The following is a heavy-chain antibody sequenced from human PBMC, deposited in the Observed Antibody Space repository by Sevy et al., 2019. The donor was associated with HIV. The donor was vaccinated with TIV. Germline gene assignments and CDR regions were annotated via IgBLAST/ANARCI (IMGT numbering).Heavy chain of an antibody. V-gene: IGHV4-59*08. CDR2: IYYSGST. CDR1: GGSISSYY. CDR3: AGRYYYYMDV. Sequence: SETLSLTCTVSGGSISSYYWSWIRQPPGKGLEWIGYIYYSGSTNYNPSLKSRVTISVDTSKNQFSLKLSSVTAADTAVYYCAGRYYYYMDVWGKGTTVIVSS. J-gene: IGHJ6*03.